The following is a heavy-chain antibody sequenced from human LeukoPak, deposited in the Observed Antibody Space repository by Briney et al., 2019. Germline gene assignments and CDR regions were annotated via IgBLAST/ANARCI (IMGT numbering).Heavy chain of an antibody. J-gene: IGHJ4*02. CDR1: GGSFSGYY. V-gene: IGHV4-34*01. D-gene: IGHD6-6*01. CDR2: INHSGGT. Sequence: SETLSLTCAVYGGSFSGYYWSWIRQPPGKGLEWIGEINHSGGTNYNPSLKSRVTISVDTSKNQFSLKLSSVTAADTAVYYCARGKSIAARSFDYWGQGTLVTVSS. CDR3: ARGKSIAARSFDY.